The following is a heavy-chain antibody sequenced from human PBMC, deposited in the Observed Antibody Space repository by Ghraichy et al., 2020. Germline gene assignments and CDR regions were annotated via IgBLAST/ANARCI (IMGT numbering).Heavy chain of an antibody. V-gene: IGHV4-59*01. D-gene: IGHD6-13*01. J-gene: IGHJ5*02. CDR1: GGSISSYY. CDR3: ARQAAAVWGNWFDP. Sequence: SETLSLTCTVSGGSISSYYWSWIRQPPGKGLEWIGYIYYSGSTNYNPSLKSRVTISVDTSKNQFSLKLSSVTAADTAVYYCARQAAAVWGNWFDPWGQGTLVTVSS. CDR2: IYYSGST.